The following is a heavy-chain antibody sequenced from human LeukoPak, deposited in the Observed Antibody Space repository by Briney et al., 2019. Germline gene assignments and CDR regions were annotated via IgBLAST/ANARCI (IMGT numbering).Heavy chain of an antibody. V-gene: IGHV3-66*01. CDR3: AKDAGEPDSSLDY. D-gene: IGHD6-13*01. CDR1: GFTVSSNY. CDR2: IYSGGST. Sequence: GGSLRLSCAASGFTVSSNYMSWVRQAPGKGLEWVSVIYSGGSTYYADSVKGRFTISRDNSKNTLYLQMNSLRAEDTAVYYCAKDAGEPDSSLDYWGQGTLVTVSS. J-gene: IGHJ4*02.